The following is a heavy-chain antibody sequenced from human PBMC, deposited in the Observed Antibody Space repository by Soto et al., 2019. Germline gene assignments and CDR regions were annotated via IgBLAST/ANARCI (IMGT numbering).Heavy chain of an antibody. V-gene: IGHV1-69*06. J-gene: IGHJ4*02. Sequence: QVQLVQSGAEVKRPESSMKVSCKPSGGTFNNYAINWVRQAPGQGLEWMGAIIPISGTTKYAQKFQCRVTITADKSSGTVYMDLSSLRSEDTAVYYCARWGGLSCSGAVCFKKPFDYWGQGTLVTVSS. CDR2: IIPISGTT. D-gene: IGHD2-8*02. CDR1: GGTFNNYA. CDR3: ARWGGLSCSGAVCFKKPFDY.